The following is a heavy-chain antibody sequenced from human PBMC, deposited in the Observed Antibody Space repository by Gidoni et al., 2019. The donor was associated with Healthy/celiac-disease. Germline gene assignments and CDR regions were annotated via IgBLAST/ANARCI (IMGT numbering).Heavy chain of an antibody. CDR3: AKDPISSWYYFDY. CDR1: GFTFSSYA. V-gene: IGHV3-23*01. Sequence: EVQLLESGGGLVQPGGSRRLSCEASGFTFSSYAMSWVRQAPGKGLGWVSAISGSGGSTYYADSLKGRFTISRDNSKNTLYLQMNSLRAEDTAVYYCAKDPISSWYYFDYWGQGTLVTVSS. CDR2: ISGSGGST. J-gene: IGHJ4*02. D-gene: IGHD6-13*01.